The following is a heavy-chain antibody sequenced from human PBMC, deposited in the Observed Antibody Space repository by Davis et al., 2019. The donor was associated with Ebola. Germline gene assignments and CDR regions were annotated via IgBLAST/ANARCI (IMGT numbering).Heavy chain of an antibody. Sequence: PGGSLRLSCAASGFMFRSYGMHWVRQAPGKGLEWVAVISYDGYGNNKYYADSVKGRFTISRDNSKNTLYLQMNALRVEDTAVYYCAKKPDAAAGTHYYGMDAWGQGTTVTVSS. CDR2: ISYDGYGNNK. D-gene: IGHD6-13*01. J-gene: IGHJ6*02. V-gene: IGHV3-30*18. CDR1: GFMFRSYG. CDR3: AKKPDAAAGTHYYGMDA.